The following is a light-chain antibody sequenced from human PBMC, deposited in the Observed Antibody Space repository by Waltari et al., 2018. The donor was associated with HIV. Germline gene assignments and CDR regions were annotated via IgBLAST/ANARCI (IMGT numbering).Light chain of an antibody. V-gene: IGKV3-15*01. CDR2: EAA. CDR3: QQYDSGPRGIT. CDR1: QSISAK. J-gene: IGKJ2*01. Sequence: EIVMTQSPPTLSVSPGQGVPVSCRASQSISAKVAWYQQRPGQAPRPLIYEAATRPTGIPARFSGSGSGTEFTLTISSLQSEDFATYFCQQYDSGPRGITFGQGTMLEIK.